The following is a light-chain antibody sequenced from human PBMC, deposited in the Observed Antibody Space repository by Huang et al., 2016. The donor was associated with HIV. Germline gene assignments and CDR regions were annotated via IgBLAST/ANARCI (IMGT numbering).Light chain of an antibody. V-gene: IGKV1-39*01. CDR3: QQSYSDLIT. J-gene: IGKJ5*01. CDR2: DAY. Sequence: IQLTQSPGSLSASVGDTITMTCRAPQDIGTYLNWFQQKSGKAPKLIITDAYNLYDGGPSRFSGGGSATEFTLTISGLQLEDFGTYYCQQSYSDLITFGHGTRL. CDR1: QDIGTY.